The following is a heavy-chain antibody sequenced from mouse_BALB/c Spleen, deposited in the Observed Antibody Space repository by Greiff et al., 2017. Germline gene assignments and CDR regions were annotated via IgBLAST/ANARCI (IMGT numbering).Heavy chain of an antibody. Sequence: VQLQQPGAELVKPGASVKLSCKASGYTFTSYYMCWVKQRPGQGLEWIGGINPSNGGTNFNEKFKSKATLTVDKSSSTAYMQLSSLTSEDSAVYYCTRGLRELYFDYWGQGTTLTVSS. J-gene: IGHJ2*01. V-gene: IGHV1S81*02. D-gene: IGHD2-4*01. CDR2: INPSNGGT. CDR3: TRGLRELYFDY. CDR1: GYTFTSYY.